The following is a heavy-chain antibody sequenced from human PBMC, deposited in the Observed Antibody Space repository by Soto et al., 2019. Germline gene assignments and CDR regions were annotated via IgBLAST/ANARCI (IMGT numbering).Heavy chain of an antibody. V-gene: IGHV1-18*01. CDR2: ISAYNGNT. CDR1: GYTFTSFG. Sequence: QVQLVQSGGEVKKPGASVKVSCKATGYTFTSFGISWVRQAPGQGLEWMGWISAYNGNTNYAQKLQGRVTMTTDTSTSAAYMELRSLTSDDTAVYYCARDRSMYYGMDVWGQGTTVTVSS. D-gene: IGHD2-8*01. CDR3: ARDRSMYYGMDV. J-gene: IGHJ6*02.